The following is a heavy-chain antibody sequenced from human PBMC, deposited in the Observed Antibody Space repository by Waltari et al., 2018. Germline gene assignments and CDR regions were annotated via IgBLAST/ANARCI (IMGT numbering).Heavy chain of an antibody. D-gene: IGHD6-25*01. Sequence: QVQLQESGPGLVKPSETLSLTCTVSGGSISSYYWSWIRQPPGKGLEWIGYIYYSGSTNYNPALKSRVTISVDTPKNQFSLKLSSVTAADTAVYYCARESSASEDRTHFDYWGQGTLVTVSS. J-gene: IGHJ4*02. CDR2: IYYSGST. CDR3: ARESSASEDRTHFDY. CDR1: GGSISSYY. V-gene: IGHV4-59*01.